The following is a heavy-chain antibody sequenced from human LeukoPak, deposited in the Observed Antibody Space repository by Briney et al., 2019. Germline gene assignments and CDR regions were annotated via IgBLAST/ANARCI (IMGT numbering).Heavy chain of an antibody. CDR1: GGTFSSYA. V-gene: IGHV1-69*13. CDR3: ARDRVAAAGYYYYYMDV. Sequence: ASVKVSCKASGGTFSSYAISWVRQAPGQGLEWMGGIIPIFGTANYAQKFQGRVTITADESTSTAYMELSSLRSDDTAVYYCARDRVAAAGYYYYYMDVWGKGTMVTVSS. D-gene: IGHD6-13*01. J-gene: IGHJ6*03. CDR2: IIPIFGTA.